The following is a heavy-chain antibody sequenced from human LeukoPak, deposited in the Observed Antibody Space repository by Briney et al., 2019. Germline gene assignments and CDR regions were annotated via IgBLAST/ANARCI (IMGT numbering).Heavy chain of an antibody. CDR3: AXGPXLWNYYYYYMDV. Sequence: SETLXXTCTVSGGSISSSSYYWGWIRQPPGKGLEWIGSIYYSGSTYSNPSLRSRFTISVDTSKNQFSLKLSSVTAADTAVYYXAXGPXLWNYYYYYMDVWGKGTTVTVSS. D-gene: IGHD2/OR15-2a*01. CDR1: GGSISSSSYY. J-gene: IGHJ6*03. CDR2: IYYSGST. V-gene: IGHV4-39*07.